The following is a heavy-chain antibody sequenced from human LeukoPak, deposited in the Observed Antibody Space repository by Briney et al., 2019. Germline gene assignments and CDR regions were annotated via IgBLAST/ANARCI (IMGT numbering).Heavy chain of an antibody. CDR1: GFTFSSYG. Sequence: PGRSLRLSCVGSGFTFSSYGIHWVRQAPGKGLEWVAVISSDGSNQYYSESVKGRFTISRDNSKNTVDLQMNSLRTEDTAMYFCGKGIGGSFAAGNNWGQGTLVTVSS. V-gene: IGHV3-30*18. D-gene: IGHD1-26*01. CDR3: GKGIGGSFAAGNN. CDR2: ISSDGSNQ. J-gene: IGHJ4*02.